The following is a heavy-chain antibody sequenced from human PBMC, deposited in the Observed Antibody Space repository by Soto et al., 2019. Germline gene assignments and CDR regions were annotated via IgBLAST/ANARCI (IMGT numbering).Heavy chain of an antibody. CDR2: ISAYNGNT. J-gene: IGHJ5*02. V-gene: IGHV1-18*01. CDR1: GYTFTSYG. D-gene: IGHD6-13*01. Sequence: ASVKVSCKASGYTFTSYGISWVRQAPGQGLEWMGWISAYNGNTNYAQKLQGRVTMTTDTSTSTAYMELSSLRSEDTAVYYCARVPAAAGPFDPWGQGTLVTVSS. CDR3: ARVPAAAGPFDP.